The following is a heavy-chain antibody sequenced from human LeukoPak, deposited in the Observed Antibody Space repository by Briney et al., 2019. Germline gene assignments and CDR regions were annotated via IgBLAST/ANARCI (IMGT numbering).Heavy chain of an antibody. D-gene: IGHD3-10*01. CDR3: ARGLYYGSGSHYYYYMDV. Sequence: SETLSLTCTVSGGSISSSYWSWIRQPPGKGLEWIGYIYYSGSTNYNPSLKSRVTISVDTSKNQFSLKLSSVTAADTAVYYCARGLYYGSGSHYYYYMDVWGKGTTVTISS. CDR1: GGSISSSY. J-gene: IGHJ6*03. V-gene: IGHV4-59*01. CDR2: IYYSGST.